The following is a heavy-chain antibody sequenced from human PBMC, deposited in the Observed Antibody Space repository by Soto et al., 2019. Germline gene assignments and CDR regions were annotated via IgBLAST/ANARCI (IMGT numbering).Heavy chain of an antibody. CDR2: ISWDGGST. D-gene: IGHD3-22*01. J-gene: IGHJ6*02. V-gene: IGHV3-43*01. Sequence: HPGGSLRLSCAASGFTFDDYTMHCVRQAPGYGLEWVSLISWDGGSTYYADSVKGRFTISRDNSKNSLYLQMNRLRTEDTALYYCAKAQGPYYYDSSGYLAWSYYGMDVWGQGTTVTVSS. CDR3: AKAQGPYYYDSSGYLAWSYYGMDV. CDR1: GFTFDDYT.